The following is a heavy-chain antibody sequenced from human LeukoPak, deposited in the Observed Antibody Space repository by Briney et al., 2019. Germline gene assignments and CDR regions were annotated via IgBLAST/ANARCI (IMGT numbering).Heavy chain of an antibody. J-gene: IGHJ6*03. CDR3: AKGYCSSTSCSHYYYYNYMDV. Sequence: SGGSLRLSCAASGFTFSNYGMHWVRQAPGKGLEWVSAISGSGGSTYYADSVKGRFTISRDNSKNTLYLQMNSLRAEDTAVYYCAKGYCSSTSCSHYYYYNYMDVWGKGTTVTVSS. V-gene: IGHV3-23*01. D-gene: IGHD2-2*01. CDR1: GFTFSNYG. CDR2: ISGSGGST.